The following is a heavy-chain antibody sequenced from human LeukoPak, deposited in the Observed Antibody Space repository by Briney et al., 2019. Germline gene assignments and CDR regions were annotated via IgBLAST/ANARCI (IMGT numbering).Heavy chain of an antibody. CDR1: GFTVSSNY. D-gene: IGHD6-13*01. J-gene: IGHJ4*02. CDR3: ARDLVSSFLQQLVPQRVLFDY. CDR2: IYSGGGT. Sequence: PGGSLRLSCAASGFTVSSNYMSWVRQAPGKGLEWVSVIYSGGGTYYADSVKGRFTISRDNSKNTLYLQMNSLRAEDTAVYYCARDLVSSFLQQLVPQRVLFDYWGQGTLVTVSS. V-gene: IGHV3-53*01.